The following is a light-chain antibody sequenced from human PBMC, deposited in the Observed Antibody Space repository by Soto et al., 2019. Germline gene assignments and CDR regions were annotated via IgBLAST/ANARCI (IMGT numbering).Light chain of an antibody. CDR3: QSYDNSLSGSL. J-gene: IGLJ3*02. CDR1: SSNIGAGYD. Sequence: QSVLTQPPSVSGAPGQRVIISCNGSSSNIGAGYDVHWYQQLPGTAPKLLIYGNNNRPSGVPDRFSGSKSGASASLAITGLQAEDEADYYCQSYDNSLSGSLFGGGTKVTVL. CDR2: GNN. V-gene: IGLV1-40*01.